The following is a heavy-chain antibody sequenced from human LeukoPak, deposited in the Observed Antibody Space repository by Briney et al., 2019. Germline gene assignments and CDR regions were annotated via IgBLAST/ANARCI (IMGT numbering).Heavy chain of an antibody. CDR1: GYTFTSYG. V-gene: IGHV1-18*01. J-gene: IGHJ5*02. Sequence: ASVKVSCKASGYTFTSYGISWVRQAAGQGLEWMGWISAYNGDANYAQKLQGRATMTPDSATSTAYRELRSLRSDDTAVYYCARDFESGFWSGYYSSWFDPWGQGTLVTVSS. D-gene: IGHD3-3*01. CDR2: ISAYNGDA. CDR3: ARDFESGFWSGYYSSWFDP.